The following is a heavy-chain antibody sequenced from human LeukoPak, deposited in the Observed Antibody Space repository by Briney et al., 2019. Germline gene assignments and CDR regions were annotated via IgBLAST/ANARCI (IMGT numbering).Heavy chain of an antibody. CDR1: GGTFSSYA. V-gene: IGHV1-69*01. J-gene: IGHJ4*02. Sequence: SVKVSCKASGGTFSSYAISWVRQAPGQGLEWMGGIIPIFGTVNYAQKFQGRVTIAADESTSTAYMELSSLRSEDTAVYYCARGADSNYYGYWGQGTLVTVSS. CDR3: ARGADSNYYGY. D-gene: IGHD4-11*01. CDR2: IIPIFGTV.